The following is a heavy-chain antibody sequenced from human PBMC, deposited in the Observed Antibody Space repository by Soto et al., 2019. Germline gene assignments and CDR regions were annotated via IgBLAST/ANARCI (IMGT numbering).Heavy chain of an antibody. CDR2: IDPSDSYT. Sequence: HGESLKISCSGSGYSFTSYWISWVRQKPGKGLEWMGRIDPSDSYTNYNPSLRGHVTISADKSISTAYLQWSSLRASDTAIYYCAASIFYYGMDVWGQGTTVTVSS. CDR3: AASIFYYGMDV. CDR1: GYSFTSYW. J-gene: IGHJ6*02. V-gene: IGHV5-10-1*01.